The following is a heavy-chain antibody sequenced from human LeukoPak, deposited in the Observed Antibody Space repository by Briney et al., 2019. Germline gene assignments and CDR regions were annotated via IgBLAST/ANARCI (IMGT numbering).Heavy chain of an antibody. D-gene: IGHD1-1*01. V-gene: IGHV1-18*01. J-gene: IGHJ4*02. CDR2: ISAYNGNT. Sequence: ASVKVSCKASGYTFTSYGISWVRQAPGQGPEWMGWISAYNGNTNYAQKLQGRVTMTTDTSTSTAYMELRSLRSDDTAVYYCARMVRGNWSLDYWGQGTLVTVSS. CDR3: ARMVRGNWSLDY. CDR1: GYTFTSYG.